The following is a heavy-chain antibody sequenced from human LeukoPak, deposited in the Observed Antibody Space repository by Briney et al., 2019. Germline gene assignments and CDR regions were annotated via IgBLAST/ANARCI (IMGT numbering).Heavy chain of an antibody. Sequence: SETLSLTCTVSGGSISSSSYYWGWIRQPPGRGLEWIGSVYYGGSTYYNPSLKSRVTISVDTSKNQFSLKLSSVTAADTAVYYCARVKGITMVRGAPNWFDPWGQGTLVTVSS. D-gene: IGHD3-10*01. J-gene: IGHJ5*02. CDR2: VYYGGST. CDR1: GGSISSSSYY. CDR3: ARVKGITMVRGAPNWFDP. V-gene: IGHV4-39*07.